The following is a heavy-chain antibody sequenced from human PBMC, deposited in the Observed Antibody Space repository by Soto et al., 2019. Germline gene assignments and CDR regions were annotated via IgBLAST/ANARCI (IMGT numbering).Heavy chain of an antibody. Sequence: SETLSLTCSVSGDAVTRYYWSWIRQPPGRGLEWIGYTYNSGSTTYNPSLKSRVTMSVDTSKNQVSLKLSSVTAADTAVYYCATIFLVRGVITHYYFDYWGHGTLVTVSS. D-gene: IGHD3-10*01. CDR1: GDAVTRYY. CDR3: ATIFLVRGVITHYYFDY. J-gene: IGHJ4*01. V-gene: IGHV4-4*09. CDR2: TYNSGST.